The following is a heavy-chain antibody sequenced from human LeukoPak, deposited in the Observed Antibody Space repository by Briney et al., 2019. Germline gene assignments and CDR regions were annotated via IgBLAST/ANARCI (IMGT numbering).Heavy chain of an antibody. CDR1: GFTFSSYA. CDR2: ISGSGGST. CDR3: AKAAAYSYGYNALDI. J-gene: IGHJ3*02. V-gene: IGHV3-23*01. D-gene: IGHD5-18*01. Sequence: GGSLRLSCAASGFTFSSYAMSWVRQAPGKGLEWVSAISGSGGSTYYADSVRGRLTISRDNSKNTLYLQMNSLRAEDTAVYHCAKAAAYSYGYNALDIWGQGTMVTVSS.